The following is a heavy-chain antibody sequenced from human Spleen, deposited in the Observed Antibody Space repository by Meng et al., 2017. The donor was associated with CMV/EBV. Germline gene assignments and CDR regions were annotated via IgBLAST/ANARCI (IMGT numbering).Heavy chain of an antibody. CDR3: AKRGDQLLLGLEH. J-gene: IGHJ4*02. CDR2: IYSGGST. CDR1: GFPVSSNY. D-gene: IGHD2-2*01. V-gene: IGHV3-66*03. Sequence: GQWVESGGGLIQPGGSLRLSCAASGFPVSSNYMSWVRQAPGKGLEWVSVIYSGGSTYYADSVKGRFTISRDNSKNTLYLQMNSLRAEDTAVYYCAKRGDQLLLGLEHWGQGTLVTVFS.